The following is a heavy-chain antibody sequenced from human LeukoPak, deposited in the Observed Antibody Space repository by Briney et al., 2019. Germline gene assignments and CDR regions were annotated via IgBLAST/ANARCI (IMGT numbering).Heavy chain of an antibody. J-gene: IGHJ6*02. CDR2: ISGSGGST. CDR1: GFTFSSYS. D-gene: IGHD5-24*01. V-gene: IGHV3-23*01. Sequence: GGSLRLSCAASGFTFSSYSMDWVRQAPGKGLEWVSGISGSGGSTYYADSVKGRFTISRDNSKNTLYLQMNSLRGEDTAVYYCAKDPKRGETATPFGMDVWGQGTTVTVSS. CDR3: AKDPKRGETATPFGMDV.